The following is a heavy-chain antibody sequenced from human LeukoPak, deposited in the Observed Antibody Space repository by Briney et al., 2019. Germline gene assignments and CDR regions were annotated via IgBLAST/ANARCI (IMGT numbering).Heavy chain of an antibody. CDR2: IHYSENT. V-gene: IGHV4-59*01. Sequence: PSETLSLTCTVSGGSISSYFWSWIRQPPGKRLEWIAYIHYSENTNYNPSLKSRVTISVDTSKNQFSLKLSSVTAADTAVYYCARDRRWELLHAFDIWGQGTMVTVSS. CDR1: GGSISSYF. D-gene: IGHD1-26*01. J-gene: IGHJ3*02. CDR3: ARDRRWELLHAFDI.